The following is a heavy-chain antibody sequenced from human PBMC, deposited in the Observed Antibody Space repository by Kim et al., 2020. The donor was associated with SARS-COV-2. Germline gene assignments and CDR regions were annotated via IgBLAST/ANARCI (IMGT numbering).Heavy chain of an antibody. CDR2: ISGSGGST. D-gene: IGHD6-13*01. CDR1: GFTFSSYA. Sequence: GGSLRLSCAASGFTFSSYAMSWVRQAPGKGLEWVSGISGSGGSTYYPDSVKGRFTISRDNSKKTLYLQMNSLRAEDTAVYYCAKVVTEQQLVSHYYGMDVWGQGTTVTVSS. J-gene: IGHJ6*02. V-gene: IGHV3-23*01. CDR3: AKVVTEQQLVSHYYGMDV.